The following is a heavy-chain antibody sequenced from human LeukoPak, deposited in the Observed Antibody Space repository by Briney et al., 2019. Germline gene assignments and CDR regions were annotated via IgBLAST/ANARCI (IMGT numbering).Heavy chain of an antibody. V-gene: IGHV3-23*01. Sequence: PGGSLRLSCAASGAIFSNHAMSLVRQAPGKGLEWVSLISGTGVTTYYAASVKGRFTISRDNSKNTLYLQMNSLRAEDTALYYCASTSMVRGVITPFDYWGQGTLVTVSS. CDR1: GAIFSNHA. CDR3: ASTSMVRGVITPFDY. CDR2: ISGTGVTT. D-gene: IGHD3-10*01. J-gene: IGHJ4*02.